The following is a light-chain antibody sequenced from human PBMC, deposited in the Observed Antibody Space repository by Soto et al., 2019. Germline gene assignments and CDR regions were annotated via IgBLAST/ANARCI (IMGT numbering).Light chain of an antibody. CDR2: AAS. V-gene: IGKV1-27*01. J-gene: IGKJ3*01. CDR3: QKYDNAPLFT. CDR1: QSISNY. Sequence: DIEMTQSPSSLSASAGDRVTITCRASQSISNYLAWYQQKPGQAPKLLIYAASTMQSGVPPRFSGSGSGTDFTLTISSLQPEDVATYYCQKYDNAPLFTFGRGTKVEIK.